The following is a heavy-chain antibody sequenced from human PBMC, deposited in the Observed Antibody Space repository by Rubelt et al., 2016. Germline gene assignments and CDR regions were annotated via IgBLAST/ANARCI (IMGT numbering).Heavy chain of an antibody. CDR3: AHSRAARFLDY. V-gene: IGHV2-5*01. J-gene: IGHJ4*02. Sequence: QITLKESGPTLVKPTQTLTLTCTFSGFSLSSSAVGVVWIRQPPGKALEWLALIYWNDDKRYSPSLMSRLPITKETPKNQVVLTMTNMDPVDTATYYCAHSRAARFLDYWGQGTLVTVSS. CDR2: IYWNDDK. CDR1: GFSLSSSAVG. D-gene: IGHD6-6*01.